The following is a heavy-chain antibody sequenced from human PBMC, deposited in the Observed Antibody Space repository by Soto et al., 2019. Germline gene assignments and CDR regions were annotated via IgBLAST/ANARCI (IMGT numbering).Heavy chain of an antibody. D-gene: IGHD3-22*01. J-gene: IGHJ3*02. Sequence: QVQLAESGGGVVQPGRSLTITCAASGFTLGTYGMHWVRQAPGKGLEWVAVISNDGGDKYYSDSVMGRFTISRDNSKNTLFLQMNSLRAEDTAVYFCAKEFFDSSGFYPSRDALDIWGQGTVVTVSS. CDR1: GFTLGTYG. CDR3: AKEFFDSSGFYPSRDALDI. V-gene: IGHV3-30*18. CDR2: ISNDGGDK.